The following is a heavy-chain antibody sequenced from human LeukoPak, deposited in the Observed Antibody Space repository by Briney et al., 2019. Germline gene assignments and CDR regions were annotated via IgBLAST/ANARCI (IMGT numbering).Heavy chain of an antibody. D-gene: IGHD6-13*01. CDR2: IYTSGST. V-gene: IGHV4-61*02. CDR1: GGSISSGSYY. Sequence: SSQTLSLTCTVSGGSISSGSYYWSWIRQPAGKGLEWIGRIYTSGSTNYNPSLKSRVTISVDTSKNQFSLKLSSVTAADTAVYYCARESIAAAGPSDYWGQGTLVTVSS. CDR3: ARESIAAAGPSDY. J-gene: IGHJ4*02.